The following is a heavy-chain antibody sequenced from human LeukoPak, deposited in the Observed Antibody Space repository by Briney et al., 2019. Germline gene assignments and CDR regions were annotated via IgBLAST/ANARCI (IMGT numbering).Heavy chain of an antibody. CDR1: GGSISSGGYY. V-gene: IGHV4-31*03. D-gene: IGHD2-21*01. J-gene: IGHJ6*04. CDR2: IYYSGST. Sequence: SETLSLTCTVSGGSISSGGYYWSWIRQHPGKGLEWIGYIYYSGSTYYNPSLKSRLTIPVDTSKNRFSLKLSSVIAADTAVYYCARDRRGVDYYYGMDVWGKGTTVTVSS. CDR3: ARDRRGVDYYYGMDV.